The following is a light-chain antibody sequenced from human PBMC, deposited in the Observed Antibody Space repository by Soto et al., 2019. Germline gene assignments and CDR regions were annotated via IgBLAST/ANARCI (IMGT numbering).Light chain of an antibody. J-gene: IGKJ5*01. CDR2: GAS. CDR1: QSVSSSY. CDR3: QQYGSSPFG. Sequence: EIVLTQSPGTLSLSAGERATLSCRASQSVSSSYLAWYQQKPGQAPRLLIYGASSRATGIPDRFSGSGSGTDFTLTISRLEPEDFAVYYCQQYGSSPFGFGQGTRLEI. V-gene: IGKV3-20*01.